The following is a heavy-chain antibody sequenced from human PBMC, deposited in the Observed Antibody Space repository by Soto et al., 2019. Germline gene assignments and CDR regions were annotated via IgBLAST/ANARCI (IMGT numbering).Heavy chain of an antibody. Sequence: SEALSLTCTVSGGSISSSSYYWGWIRQPPGKGLEWIGSIYYSGSTYYNPSLKSRVTISVDTSKNQFSLKLSSVTAADTAVYYCARPGDGDYAGGYFDYWGQGTLVTVSS. V-gene: IGHV4-39*01. CDR3: ARPGDGDYAGGYFDY. J-gene: IGHJ4*02. D-gene: IGHD4-17*01. CDR2: IYYSGST. CDR1: GGSISSSSYY.